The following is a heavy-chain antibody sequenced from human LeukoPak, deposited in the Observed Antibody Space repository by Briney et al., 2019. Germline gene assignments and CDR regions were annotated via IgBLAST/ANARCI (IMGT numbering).Heavy chain of an antibody. CDR3: ARGSGDTIFGVVSYGMDV. V-gene: IGHV1-8*01. D-gene: IGHD3-3*01. CDR1: GYTFTSYD. J-gene: IGHJ6*02. Sequence: RASVKVSCKASGYTFTSYDINWVRQATGQGIEWMGWMNPNSGNTGYAQKFQGRVTMTRNTSISTAYMELSSLRSEDTAVYYCARGSGDTIFGVVSYGMDVWGQGTTVTVSS. CDR2: MNPNSGNT.